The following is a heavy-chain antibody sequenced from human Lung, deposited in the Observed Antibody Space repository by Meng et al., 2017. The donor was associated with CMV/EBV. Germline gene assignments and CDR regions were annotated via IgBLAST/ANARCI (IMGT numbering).Heavy chain of an antibody. Sequence: SCAASGITFSRYAMSWVRQAPGKGLEWVSGLSFGGGDTDYADSVKGRFTISRDNSKNTLYLQMNSLRAEDTAVYYCAKHNSRVVIGGGVDYWGQGXLVTVSS. CDR2: LSFGGGDT. CDR3: AKHNSRVVIGGGVDY. D-gene: IGHD3-3*01. J-gene: IGHJ4*02. CDR1: GITFSRYA. V-gene: IGHV3-23*01.